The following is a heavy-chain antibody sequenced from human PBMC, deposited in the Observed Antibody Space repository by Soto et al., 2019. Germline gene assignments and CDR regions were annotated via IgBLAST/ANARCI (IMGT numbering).Heavy chain of an antibody. D-gene: IGHD2-15*01. J-gene: IGHJ4*01. CDR1: GCPFSSYA. V-gene: IGHV3-23*01. CDR3: AKDLGYCSGGSCYYFDY. CDR2: ISGSGGST. Sequence: PGGSLRLSCAASGCPFSSYARSWIRKAKGKGLEWVSAISGSGGSTYYADSVKGRFTISRDNSKNTLYLQMNSLRAEDTAVYYCAKDLGYCSGGSCYYFDYWGHGTLVTVSS.